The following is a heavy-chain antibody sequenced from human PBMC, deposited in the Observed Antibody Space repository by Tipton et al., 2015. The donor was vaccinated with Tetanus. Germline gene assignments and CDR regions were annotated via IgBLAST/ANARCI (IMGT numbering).Heavy chain of an antibody. CDR3: ARVQLSSSFLKYNWLDP. D-gene: IGHD3-3*02. CDR2: IHDSGTT. Sequence: GASISPYYWSWIRQPPGKGLEWIGSIHDSGTTNYNPSLKSRLTMSVDTSDNLFSLKLTSATAADTAVYYCARVQLSSSFLKYNWLDPWGQGTLVTVAS. CDR1: GASISPYY. V-gene: IGHV4-59*01. J-gene: IGHJ5*02.